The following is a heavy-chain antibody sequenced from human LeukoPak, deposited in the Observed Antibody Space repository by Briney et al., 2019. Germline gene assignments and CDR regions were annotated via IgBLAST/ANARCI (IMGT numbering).Heavy chain of an antibody. D-gene: IGHD6-6*01. CDR1: GGTFSSYA. Sequence: ASVKVSCKASGGTFSSYAISWVRQAPGQGLEWMGGIIPIFGTANYAQKFQGRVTITPDESTSTAYMELSSLRSEDTAVYYCARDRPYSSSSYGWFDPWGQGTLVTVSS. CDR3: ARDRPYSSSSYGWFDP. CDR2: IIPIFGTA. V-gene: IGHV1-69*13. J-gene: IGHJ5*02.